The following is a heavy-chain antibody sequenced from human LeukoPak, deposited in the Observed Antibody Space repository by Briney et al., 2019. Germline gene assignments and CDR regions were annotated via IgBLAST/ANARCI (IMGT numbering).Heavy chain of an antibody. J-gene: IGHJ4*02. CDR1: GSSFSGYY. CDR2: INHSGST. Sequence: SETLSLTCAVYGSSFSGYYWSWIRQPPGKGLEWIGEINHSGSTNYNPSLKSRVTISVDTSKNQFSLKLSSVTAADTAVYYCARGHLKYSSSYLYYFDYWGQGTLVTVSS. V-gene: IGHV4-34*01. CDR3: ARGHLKYSSSYLYYFDY. D-gene: IGHD6-13*01.